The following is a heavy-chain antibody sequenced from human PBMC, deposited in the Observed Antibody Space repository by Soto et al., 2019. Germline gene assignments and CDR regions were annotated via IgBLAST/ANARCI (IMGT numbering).Heavy chain of an antibody. CDR3: AVAGTSEWEFDY. J-gene: IGHJ4*02. V-gene: IGHV1-69*13. D-gene: IGHD6-19*01. Sequence: ASVKVSCKASGGTFSSYAISWVRQAPGQGLEWMGGIIPIFGTANYAQKFQGRVTITADESTSTAYMELSSLRSEDTAAYYCAVAGTSEWEFDYWGQGTLVTVSS. CDR1: GGTFSSYA. CDR2: IIPIFGTA.